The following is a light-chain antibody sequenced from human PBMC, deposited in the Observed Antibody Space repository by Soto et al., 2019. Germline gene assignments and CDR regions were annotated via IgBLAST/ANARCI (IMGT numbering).Light chain of an antibody. V-gene: IGKV3-11*01. CDR1: QSVSSH. Sequence: EIALTQSPGTLSLSPGERATLSCRASQSVSSHFAWYQQKPGQAPRLLIYDASNRATGIPARFAGSGSGTEFTLPLSSLEPEDFAVYYCQQRSSWPLTFGGGTKVEIK. J-gene: IGKJ4*01. CDR2: DAS. CDR3: QQRSSWPLT.